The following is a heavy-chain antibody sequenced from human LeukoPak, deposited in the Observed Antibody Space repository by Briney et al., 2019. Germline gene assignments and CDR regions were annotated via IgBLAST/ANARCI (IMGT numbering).Heavy chain of an antibody. CDR1: GYTFTSYG. CDR3: ARGGRYSSSWLNY. CDR2: LSSDSGYT. J-gene: IGHJ4*02. D-gene: IGHD6-13*01. Sequence: ASVKVSCKASGYTFTSYGISWVRQAPGQGLEWMGWLSSDSGYTKYSQEFQGRVIMTTDTSTSTAYMELRSLRSDDTAVYYCARGGRYSSSWLNYWGQGTLVTVSS. V-gene: IGHV1-18*01.